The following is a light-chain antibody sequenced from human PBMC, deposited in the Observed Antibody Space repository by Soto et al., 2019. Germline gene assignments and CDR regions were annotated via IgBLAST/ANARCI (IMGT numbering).Light chain of an antibody. J-gene: IGKJ1*01. CDR2: GAS. Sequence: DIVFTQSPGILSLSPGERATLSCRAIQRVSDDFLAWYQQKPGQAPRLLIYGASTRATDVPDRFSGSGSGADFTLSISRLEPEDFAVYYCQQYGSSPPRTFGQGTKVDIK. CDR3: QQYGSSPPRT. V-gene: IGKV3-20*01. CDR1: QRVSDDF.